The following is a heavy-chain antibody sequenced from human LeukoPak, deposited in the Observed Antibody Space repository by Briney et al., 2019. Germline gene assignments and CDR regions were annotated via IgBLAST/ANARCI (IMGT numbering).Heavy chain of an antibody. D-gene: IGHD3-16*02. J-gene: IGHJ4*02. Sequence: SVRVSCKASGGTFGSYAISWVRQAPGQGLEWMGGIIPIFGTANYAQKFQGRVTITADESTSTAYMELSSLRSEDTAVYYCARGRSRLGELSLYGFRYWGQGTLVTVSS. CDR2: IIPIFGTA. CDR3: ARGRSRLGELSLYGFRY. V-gene: IGHV1-69*01. CDR1: GGTFGSYA.